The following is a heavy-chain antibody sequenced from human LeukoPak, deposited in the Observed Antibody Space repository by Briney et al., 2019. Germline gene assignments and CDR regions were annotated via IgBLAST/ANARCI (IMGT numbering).Heavy chain of an antibody. CDR3: AREMATIYPSKSFDI. CDR2: TIPIFGTA. D-gene: IGHD5-24*01. Sequence: AASVKVSCKASGGTFSSYAISWVRQAPGQGLEWMGGTIPIFGTANYAQKLQGRVTITADESTSTAYMELSSLRSEDTAVYYCAREMATIYPSKSFDIWGQGTMVTVSS. CDR1: GGTFSSYA. J-gene: IGHJ3*02. V-gene: IGHV1-69*13.